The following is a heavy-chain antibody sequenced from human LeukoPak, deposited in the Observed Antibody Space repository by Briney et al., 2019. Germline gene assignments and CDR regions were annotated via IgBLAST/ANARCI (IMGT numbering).Heavy chain of an antibody. CDR1: GYTFTNYA. J-gene: IGHJ3*02. D-gene: IGHD5-18*01. CDR3: ARDRRYSYGTDAFDI. V-gene: IGHV1-18*01. CDR2: ISAYDGHT. Sequence: ASVKVSCKASGYTFTNYAISWVRPAPGQGLEWMGWISAYDGHTNYAQKLQGRVTMTTDTSTSTAYMELRSLRSDDTAVYYCARDRRYSYGTDAFDIWGQGTMVTVSS.